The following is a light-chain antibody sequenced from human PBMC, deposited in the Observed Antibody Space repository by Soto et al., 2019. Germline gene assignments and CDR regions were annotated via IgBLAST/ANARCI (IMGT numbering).Light chain of an antibody. CDR1: QSVRSY. CDR2: DAS. Sequence: EIVLTQSPATLSFSPGERATLSCRASQSVRSYLAWYQHKHGQAPRLLIYDASNRATGIPARFSGSGSGTDFTLTIRSLEPEDFAIYYCQQRANWPLTTFGHGTRRRL. V-gene: IGKV3-11*01. CDR3: QQRANWPLTT. J-gene: IGKJ5*01.